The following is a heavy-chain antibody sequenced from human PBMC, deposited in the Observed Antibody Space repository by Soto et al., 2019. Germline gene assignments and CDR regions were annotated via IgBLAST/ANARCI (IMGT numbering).Heavy chain of an antibody. V-gene: IGHV1-69*02. Sequence: SVKVFCKSSGGTFSSYTISWVRQAPGQVLEWMGRIIPILCIANYAQKFQGRVTITADKYTSTAYMELSSLRSEDTAVYYCARVEYSGYDWGGQDDAFDIWGQGTMVTVS. CDR1: GGTFSSYT. D-gene: IGHD5-12*01. CDR3: ARVEYSGYDWGGQDDAFDI. J-gene: IGHJ3*02. CDR2: IIPILCIA.